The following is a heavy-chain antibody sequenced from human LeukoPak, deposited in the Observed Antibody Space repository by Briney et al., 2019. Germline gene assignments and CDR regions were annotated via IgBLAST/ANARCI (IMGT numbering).Heavy chain of an antibody. D-gene: IGHD3-9*01. CDR1: GFTFSSYS. CDR3: ARGVLRYFDWSASPSDAFDI. J-gene: IGHJ3*02. CDR2: ISSSSSYI. V-gene: IGHV3-21*01. Sequence: AGGSLRLSCAASGFTFSSYSMNWVRQAPGQGLELVSSISSSSSYIYYADSVKGRFTISRDNAKNSLYLQMNSLRAEDTAVYYCARGVLRYFDWSASPSDAFDIWGQGTMVTVSS.